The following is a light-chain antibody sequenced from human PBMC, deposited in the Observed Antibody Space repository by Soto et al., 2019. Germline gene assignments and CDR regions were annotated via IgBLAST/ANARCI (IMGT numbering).Light chain of an antibody. J-gene: IGLJ3*02. CDR1: SSDVGGYNY. CDR3: SSYTNSGTRM. V-gene: IGLV2-14*03. Sequence: QSALTQPASVSGSPGQSITISCTGTSSDVGGYNYVSWYQQHPGKAPKLMIYDVKNRPSGISNRFSGSKSGNTASLTISGLQADDEGDYYCSSYTNSGTRMFDGGTKLTVL. CDR2: DVK.